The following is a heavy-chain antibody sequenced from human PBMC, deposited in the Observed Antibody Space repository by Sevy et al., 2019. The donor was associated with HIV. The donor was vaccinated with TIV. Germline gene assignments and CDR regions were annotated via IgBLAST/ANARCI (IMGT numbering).Heavy chain of an antibody. J-gene: IGHJ6*02. CDR1: GFTVSSNY. CDR2: IYSGGST. Sequence: GGSLRLSCAASGFTVSSNYMSWVRQAPGKGLEWVSVIYSGGSTYYADSVKGRFTISRDNSKNTLYLQMNSLGAEDTAVYYCARLGSYNYGMDVWGQGTTVTVSS. V-gene: IGHV3-53*01. CDR3: ARLGSYNYGMDV.